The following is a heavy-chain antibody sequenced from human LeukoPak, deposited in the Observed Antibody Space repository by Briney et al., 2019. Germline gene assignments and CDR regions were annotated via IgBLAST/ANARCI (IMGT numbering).Heavy chain of an antibody. CDR1: GFTFSSYA. CDR3: VAAAGVLVTLDN. Sequence: PGGSLRLSCAASGFTFSSYAMSWVRQAPGKGLEWVSAITGSGGSTYYADSVKGRFTISRDNSKNTLYLQMNSLRAEDTAVYYCVAAAGVLVTLDNWGQGTLVTVSS. CDR2: ITGSGGST. D-gene: IGHD6-13*01. V-gene: IGHV3-23*01. J-gene: IGHJ4*02.